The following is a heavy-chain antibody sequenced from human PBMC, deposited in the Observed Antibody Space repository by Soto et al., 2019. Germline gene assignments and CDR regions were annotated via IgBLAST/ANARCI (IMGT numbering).Heavy chain of an antibody. V-gene: IGHV1-18*01. CDR1: GYTFTSYG. CDR2: ISAYNGNT. Sequence: QVQLVQSGAEVKKPGASVKVSCKASGYTFTSYGISWVRQAPGQGLEWMGWISAYNGNTNYAQKPQGRFTMTTDTATSTADMEMRSLRSDDTAVYYCARVQRYCSSNSCYGVYYSDYWGQGTLVTVSS. CDR3: ARVQRYCSSNSCYGVYYSDY. D-gene: IGHD2-2*01. J-gene: IGHJ4*02.